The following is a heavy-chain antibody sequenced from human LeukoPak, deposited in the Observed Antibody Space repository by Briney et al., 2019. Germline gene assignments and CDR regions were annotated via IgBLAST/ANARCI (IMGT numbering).Heavy chain of an antibody. CDR3: SATTVTTFTLHWYY. CDR1: GGSISSGGYS. CDR2: IYHSGST. V-gene: IGHV4-30-2*01. J-gene: IGHJ4*02. Sequence: PSETLSLTCAVSGGSISSGGYSWSWIRQPPGKGLEWIGYIYHSGSTYYNPSLKSRVTISVDRSKNQFSLKLSSVTAADTAVYYCSATTVTTFTLHWYYWGQGTLVTVSS. D-gene: IGHD4-17*01.